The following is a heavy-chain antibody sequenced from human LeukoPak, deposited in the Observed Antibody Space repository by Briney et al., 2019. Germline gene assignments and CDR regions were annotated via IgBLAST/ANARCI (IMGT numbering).Heavy chain of an antibody. CDR1: GFPFSKYG. Sequence: PGGSLRLSCAASGFPFSKYGMHWVRQAPGKGLEWVAYMQFDGNNEKYGDSAKGRFTISRDNSKNTLYLQMDSLKEEDTAVYYCAKKMPGNGERLDYWGQGTLLTVSS. V-gene: IGHV3-30*02. CDR3: AKKMPGNGERLDY. D-gene: IGHD2-8*01. CDR2: MQFDGNNE. J-gene: IGHJ4*02.